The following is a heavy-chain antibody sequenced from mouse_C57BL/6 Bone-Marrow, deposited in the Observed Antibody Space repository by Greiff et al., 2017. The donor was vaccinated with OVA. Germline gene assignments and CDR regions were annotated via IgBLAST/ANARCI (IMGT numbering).Heavy chain of an antibody. CDR2: IYPRSGNT. D-gene: IGHD3-3*01. V-gene: IGHV1-81*01. CDR3: ARRWDRAY. CDR1: GYTFTSYG. J-gene: IGHJ3*01. Sequence: QVQLKQSGAELVRPGASVKLSCKASGYTFTSYGISWVKQRPGQGLEWIGEIYPRSGNTYYNQKFKGKATLTADKSSSTAYMELRSLTSEDSAVFFCARRWDRAYWGRGTLVTVTA.